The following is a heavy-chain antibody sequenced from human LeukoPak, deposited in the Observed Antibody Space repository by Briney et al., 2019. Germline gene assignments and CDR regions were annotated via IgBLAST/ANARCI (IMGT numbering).Heavy chain of an antibody. V-gene: IGHV5-51*01. D-gene: IGHD2-8*01. Sequence: GESLKISCKGSGYSFTSYWIGWVRQMPGKGLEWMGIIYPGDSDTRYSPSFQGQVTISADKSISTAYLQWSSLKASDTAMYYCARQKNGAYYYYGMDVRGQGTTVTVSS. CDR2: IYPGDSDT. CDR3: ARQKNGAYYYYGMDV. CDR1: GYSFTSYW. J-gene: IGHJ6*02.